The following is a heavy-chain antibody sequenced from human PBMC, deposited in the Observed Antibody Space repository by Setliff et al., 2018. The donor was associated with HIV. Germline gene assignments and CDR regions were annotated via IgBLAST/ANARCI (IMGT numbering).Heavy chain of an antibody. D-gene: IGHD3-10*01. Sequence: PGGSLRLSCAASGFTFSDYYMSWVRQAPGKGLEWISYISSRSGGYTSYTDSVRGRFTISRDNAKNSLYLQMNSLRAEDTAVYYCARRYGSGSYFHYWGQGTLVTVSS. CDR1: GFTFSDYY. V-gene: IGHV3-11*03. CDR3: ARRYGSGSYFHY. J-gene: IGHJ4*02. CDR2: ISSRSGGYT.